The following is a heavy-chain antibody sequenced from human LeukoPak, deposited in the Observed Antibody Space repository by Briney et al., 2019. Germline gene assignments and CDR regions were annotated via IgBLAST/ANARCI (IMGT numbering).Heavy chain of an antibody. CDR3: ARQEYCSGGSCYTWFDP. D-gene: IGHD2-15*01. J-gene: IGHJ5*02. CDR1: GYRFSSYW. CDR2: IYPGDSDI. V-gene: IGHV5-51*01. Sequence: GESLQISCKDSGYRFSSYWIAWVRQMPGKGLEYIGIIYPGDSDIRYSPSFQGLVTISADKSISTAYLQWSSLKASDTAMYYCARQEYCSGGSCYTWFDPWGQGTLVTVSS.